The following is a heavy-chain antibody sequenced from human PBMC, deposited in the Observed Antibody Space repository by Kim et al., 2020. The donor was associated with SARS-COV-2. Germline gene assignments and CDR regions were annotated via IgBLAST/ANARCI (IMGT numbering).Heavy chain of an antibody. V-gene: IGHV3-30*18. CDR1: GFTFSSYG. D-gene: IGHD3-22*01. CDR3: AKVLHYYDSSDLDY. J-gene: IGHJ4*02. Sequence: GGSLRLSCAASGFTFSSYGMHWVRQAPGKGLEWVAVISYDGSNKYYADSVKGRFTISRDNSKNTLYLQMNSLRAEDTAVYYCAKVLHYYDSSDLDYWGQGTLVTVSS. CDR2: ISYDGSNK.